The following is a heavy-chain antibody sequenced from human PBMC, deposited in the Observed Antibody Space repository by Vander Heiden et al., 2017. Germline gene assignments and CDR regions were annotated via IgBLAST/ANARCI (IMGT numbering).Heavy chain of an antibody. D-gene: IGHD2-21*01. CDR3: AGTKNAASAYYGMEV. CDR1: GFSISTTGVG. V-gene: IGHV2-5*02. Sequence: QITLKESGPTLVKPTETLTLTCTLSGFSISTTGVGVGLICQPPGKALDWLAVIYGDDDKRYSASLRSRLTITKDIYRNQVVLTVANMDPVDTGTYFCAGTKNAASAYYGMEVWGQGTTVTVSS. J-gene: IGHJ6*02. CDR2: IYGDDDK.